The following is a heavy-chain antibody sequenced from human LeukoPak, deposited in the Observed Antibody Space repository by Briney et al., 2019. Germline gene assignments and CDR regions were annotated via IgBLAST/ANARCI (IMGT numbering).Heavy chain of an antibody. D-gene: IGHD6-19*01. Sequence: PGGSLRLSCAASGFSFTTYWMSWVRQAPGKGLEWVANINQDGTEKYYVDSVKGRFTISRDNGKNSLYLQMNSLRVEDTAVYYCARVPPAPYSSGWSYYYYYMDVWGKGTTVTVSS. J-gene: IGHJ6*03. CDR2: INQDGTEK. CDR3: ARVPPAPYSSGWSYYYYYMDV. V-gene: IGHV3-7*01. CDR1: GFSFTTYW.